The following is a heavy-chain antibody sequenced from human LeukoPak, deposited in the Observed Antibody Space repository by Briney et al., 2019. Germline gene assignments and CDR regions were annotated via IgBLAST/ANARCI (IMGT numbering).Heavy chain of an antibody. J-gene: IGHJ6*02. D-gene: IGHD1-26*01. V-gene: IGHV4-59*01. Sequence: PSETLSLTCTVSGGSISSYYWSWIRQPPGKGLGWIGYIYYSGSTNYNPSLKSRVTISVDTSKNQFSLKLSSVTAADTAVYYCARASGSDNSSYYYYGMDVWGQGTTVTVSS. CDR2: IYYSGST. CDR1: GGSISSYY. CDR3: ARASGSDNSSYYYYGMDV.